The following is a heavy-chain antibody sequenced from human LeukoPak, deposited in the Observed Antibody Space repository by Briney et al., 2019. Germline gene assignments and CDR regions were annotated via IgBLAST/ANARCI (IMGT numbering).Heavy chain of an antibody. CDR1: GFTFSDYY. J-gene: IGHJ4*02. V-gene: IGHV3-11*01. CDR3: LVTTRSRGFDY. D-gene: IGHD1/OR15-1a*01. CDR2: ISSSGSTI. Sequence: GGSLRLSCAASGFTFSDYYMSWIRQAPGKGLEWVSYISSSGSTIYYADSVKGRFTISRDNTKNSLYLQMNSLRAEDTAVYYCLVTTRSRGFDYWGQGTLVTVSS.